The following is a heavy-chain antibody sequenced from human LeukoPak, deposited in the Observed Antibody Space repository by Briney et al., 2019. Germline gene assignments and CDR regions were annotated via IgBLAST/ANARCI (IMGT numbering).Heavy chain of an antibody. CDR1: GFTFSSYG. CDR2: IWYDGSNK. J-gene: IGHJ4*02. Sequence: PGRSLRLSCAASGFTFSSYGMHWVRQAPGKGLEWVAVIWYDGSNKYYADSVKGRFTISRDNSKNTLYLQMNSLRAEDTAVYYCARESYDSSGYYYESDWGQGTLVTVSS. CDR3: ARESYDSSGYYYESD. D-gene: IGHD3-22*01. V-gene: IGHV3-33*01.